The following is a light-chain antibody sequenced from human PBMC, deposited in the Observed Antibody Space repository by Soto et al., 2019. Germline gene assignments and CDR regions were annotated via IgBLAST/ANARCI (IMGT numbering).Light chain of an antibody. Sequence: EIVLTQSPVTLSLSPGERATLSCSASQSVSNNYLAWYQQKPGQAPKLLIHGASTRATGVPARISGSGSGTEFTLTISSLQPDDFAVYYCQQYHSCPWTFGQGTKVDI. V-gene: IGKV3-20*01. CDR2: GAS. CDR3: QQYHSCPWT. CDR1: QSVSNNY. J-gene: IGKJ1*01.